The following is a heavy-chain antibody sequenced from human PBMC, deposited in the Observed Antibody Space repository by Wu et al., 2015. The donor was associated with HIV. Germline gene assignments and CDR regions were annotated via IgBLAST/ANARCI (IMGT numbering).Heavy chain of an antibody. V-gene: IGHV1-2*02. Sequence: EVKKPGASVKVSCKASGYTFTDYYMHWVRQAPGQGLEWVGWINPNSGGTNYAQKFQGRVTMTRDTSISTVYMELSRLRYDDTAMYYCARVGTLLRGVSFLVYWGQGTLVTVSS. D-gene: IGHD3-10*01. J-gene: IGHJ4*02. CDR2: INPNSGGT. CDR1: GYTFTDYY. CDR3: ARVGTLLRGVSFLVY.